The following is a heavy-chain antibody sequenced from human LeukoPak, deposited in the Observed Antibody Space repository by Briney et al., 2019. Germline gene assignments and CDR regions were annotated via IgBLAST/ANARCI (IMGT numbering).Heavy chain of an antibody. CDR3: AKEARYIDWLINYYGMDV. V-gene: IGHV3-30*18. Sequence: GRSLRLSCAASGFTFSSYGMHWVRQAPGKGLEWVAVISYDGSNKYYADSVKGRFTISRDNSKNTLYLQMNSLRAEDTAVYYCAKEARYIDWLINYYGMDVWGKGTTVTVSS. J-gene: IGHJ6*04. D-gene: IGHD3-9*01. CDR1: GFTFSSYG. CDR2: ISYDGSNK.